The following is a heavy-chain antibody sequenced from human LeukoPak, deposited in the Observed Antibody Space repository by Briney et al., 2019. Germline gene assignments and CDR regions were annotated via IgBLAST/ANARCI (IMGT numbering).Heavy chain of an antibody. Sequence: GGSLRLSCAASGFTFSNYGMHWVRQAPGKGLEWVAFIRYDGSNKYYADSVKGRFTISRDNSKNTLYLQMNSLRAEDTAVYYCARGGKMVRGVIDAFDIWGQGTMVTVSS. V-gene: IGHV3-30*02. J-gene: IGHJ3*02. CDR3: ARGGKMVRGVIDAFDI. CDR1: GFTFSNYG. CDR2: IRYDGSNK. D-gene: IGHD3-10*01.